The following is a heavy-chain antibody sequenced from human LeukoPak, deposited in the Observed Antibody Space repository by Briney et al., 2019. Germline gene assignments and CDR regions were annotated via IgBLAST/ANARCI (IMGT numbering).Heavy chain of an antibody. CDR1: GGSFSGYY. J-gene: IGHJ4*02. CDR2: INHSGST. CDR3: ARGFCSSSSCHFYFVY. D-gene: IGHD2-2*01. V-gene: IGHV4-34*01. Sequence: PSETLSLTCGVYGGSFSGYYWNWIRQSPGKGLEWIGEINHSGSTNYNPSLKSRVTISVDMSKNQFFLKLNSVTAADTAVYYCARGFCSSSSCHFYFVYWGQGILVTVSS.